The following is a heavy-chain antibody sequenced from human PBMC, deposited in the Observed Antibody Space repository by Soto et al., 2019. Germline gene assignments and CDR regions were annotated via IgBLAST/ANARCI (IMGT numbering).Heavy chain of an antibody. Sequence: SETLSLTCTVSGGSISSSSYYWGWIRQPPGKGLEWIGSIYYSGSTYYNPSLKSRVTISVDTSKNQFSLKLSSVTAADTAVYYCARLRWSIKKKLLHYFDYWGQGTLVTVSS. D-gene: IGHD3-22*01. CDR3: ARLRWSIKKKLLHYFDY. V-gene: IGHV4-39*01. J-gene: IGHJ4*02. CDR2: IYYSGST. CDR1: GGSISSSSYY.